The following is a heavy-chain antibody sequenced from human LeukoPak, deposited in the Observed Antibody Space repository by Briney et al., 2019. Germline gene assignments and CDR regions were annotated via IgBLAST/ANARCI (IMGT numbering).Heavy chain of an antibody. D-gene: IGHD6-19*01. Sequence: GGSLRLSCAASGFTVSSNYMSWVRQAPGMGLEWVSLIYSGGSPYYADSVKGRFTISRDNSRNTVYLQMNSLRAEDTAVYYCARDGPGIAVAGTGSEGFDYWGQGTLVTVSS. CDR1: GFTVSSNY. CDR3: ARDGPGIAVAGTGSEGFDY. J-gene: IGHJ4*02. V-gene: IGHV3-53*01. CDR2: IYSGGSP.